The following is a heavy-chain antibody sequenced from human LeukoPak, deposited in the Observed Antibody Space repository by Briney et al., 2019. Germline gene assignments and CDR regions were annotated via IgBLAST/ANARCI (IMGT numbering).Heavy chain of an antibody. CDR1: GFTFSDYY. J-gene: IGHJ6*02. CDR3: ARDRREGFDCSSTSCPYYYSGMDV. V-gene: IGHV3-11*06. CDR2: ISLSSTYT. Sequence: GGSLRLSCAASGFTFSDYYMSWSRQAPGKGLEWVSYISLSSTYTNYADSVKGRFTISRDNSKNSLYLQMSSLRAEATAVYYCARDRREGFDCSSTSCPYYYSGMDVWGQAITVAVSS. D-gene: IGHD2-2*01.